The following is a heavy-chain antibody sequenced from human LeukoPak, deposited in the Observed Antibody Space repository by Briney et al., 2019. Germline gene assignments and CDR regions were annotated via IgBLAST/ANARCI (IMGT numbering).Heavy chain of an antibody. CDR3: ARDPEAAARIGAFDI. Sequence: PSETLSLTCAVSGGSISSSNWWSWVRQPPGKGLEWIGEIYHSGSTNYNPSLKSRVTISVDKSKNQFSLKLSSVTAADTAVYYCARDPEAAARIGAFDIWGQGTMVTVSS. CDR1: GGSISSSNW. D-gene: IGHD6-13*01. J-gene: IGHJ3*02. CDR2: IYHSGST. V-gene: IGHV4-4*02.